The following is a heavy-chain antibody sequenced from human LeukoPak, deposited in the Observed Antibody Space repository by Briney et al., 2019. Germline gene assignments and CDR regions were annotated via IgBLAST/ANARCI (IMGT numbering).Heavy chain of an antibody. CDR1: GFIFSSYW. J-gene: IGHJ4*02. Sequence: PGGSLRLSCEASGFIFSSYWMSWVRQAPGKGLEWVANIKQGGNEKYYVDSVKGRFTISRDNAKSSLSLQMNSLRVEDTAVYYCSRGYYYGLMWGQGALVTVSS. D-gene: IGHD3-10*01. CDR3: SRGYYYGLM. V-gene: IGHV3-7*04. CDR2: IKQGGNEK.